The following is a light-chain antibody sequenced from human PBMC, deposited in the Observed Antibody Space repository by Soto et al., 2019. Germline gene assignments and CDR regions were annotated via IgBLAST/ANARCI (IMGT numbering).Light chain of an antibody. CDR2: TTS. CDR3: QQSYSTPIT. CDR1: QFISTY. Sequence: DIQVTMSPSSLSATVGDTVTITCRPSQFISTYLNWYQQKPGKAPNLLIYTTSSLHSGVPSRFSGSGSGTDFTLTISSLQPEDFATYYCQQSYSTPITFGQGTRLEI. V-gene: IGKV1-39*01. J-gene: IGKJ5*01.